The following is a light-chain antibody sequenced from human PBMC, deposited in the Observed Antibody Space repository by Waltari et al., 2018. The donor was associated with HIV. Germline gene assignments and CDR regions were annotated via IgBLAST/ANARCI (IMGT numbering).Light chain of an antibody. V-gene: IGKV4-1*01. J-gene: IGKJ2*01. CDR2: WAY. CDR3: QQYSDVPYT. CDR1: QSLLYISNNQNY. Sequence: VLTKSLNSLAVSRGERATLNCRSNQSLLYISNNQNYLAWYQQKAGQRPKLLIYWAYIRESGVPDRFSGSGSETDFTLTISSLQAEDVAVYYCQQYSDVPYTFGQGTKLEIK.